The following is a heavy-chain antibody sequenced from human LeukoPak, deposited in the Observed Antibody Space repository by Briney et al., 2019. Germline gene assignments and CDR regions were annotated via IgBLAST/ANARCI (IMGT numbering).Heavy chain of an antibody. CDR3: ARVGGYSYGYAFDY. J-gene: IGHJ4*02. Sequence: GGSLRLSCAASGFTFSSYWMNWVRQTPGKGLEWVANIKQDGSEKYYVDSVKGRFTISRDNAKNSLYLQMNSLRAEDTAVYYCARVGGYSYGYAFDYWGQGTLVTVSS. CDR2: IKQDGSEK. V-gene: IGHV3-7*01. D-gene: IGHD5-18*01. CDR1: GFTFSSYW.